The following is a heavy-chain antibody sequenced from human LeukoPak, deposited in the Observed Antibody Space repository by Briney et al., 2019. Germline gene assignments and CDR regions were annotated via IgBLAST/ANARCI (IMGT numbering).Heavy chain of an antibody. CDR2: INWNSGSM. CDR3: ARVASYAFDI. CDR1: GFTFDDYA. V-gene: IGHV3-9*01. J-gene: IGHJ3*02. D-gene: IGHD6-6*01. Sequence: GGSLRLSCAVSGFTFDDYAMHWVRQAPGKGLEWVSGINWNSGSMGYADSVKGRFTISRDNPKNSLYLQMNSLRAEDSAVYYCARVASYAFDIWGQGTMVTVSS.